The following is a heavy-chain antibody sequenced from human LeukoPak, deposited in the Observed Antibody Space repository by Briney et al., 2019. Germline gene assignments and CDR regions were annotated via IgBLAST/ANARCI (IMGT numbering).Heavy chain of an antibody. D-gene: IGHD5-24*01. Sequence: ASVKVSCKASGGSFSSYAISWVRQAPGQGLEWMGGIIPIFGTANCAQKFQGRVTITTDESTSTAYMELSSLRSEDTAVYYCARAPGGDGYNPHFDYWGQGTLVTVSS. CDR3: ARAPGGDGYNPHFDY. CDR2: IIPIFGTA. V-gene: IGHV1-69*05. CDR1: GGSFSSYA. J-gene: IGHJ4*02.